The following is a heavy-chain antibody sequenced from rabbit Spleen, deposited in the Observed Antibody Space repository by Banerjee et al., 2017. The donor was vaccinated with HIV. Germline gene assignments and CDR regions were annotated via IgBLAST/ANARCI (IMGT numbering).Heavy chain of an antibody. Sequence: QSLEESGGDLVKPGASLTLTCTASGFSRSTGYWICWVRQAPGKGLEWIACIHAGSSNNIYYATWAKGRFTISKTSSTTVTLQMTSLTAADTATYFCARFYAGYGDFGYAAMWGPGTLVTV. CDR1: GFSRSTGYW. D-gene: IGHD7-1*01. J-gene: IGHJ4*01. V-gene: IGHV1S40*01. CDR3: ARFYAGYGDFGYAAM. CDR2: IHAGSSNNI.